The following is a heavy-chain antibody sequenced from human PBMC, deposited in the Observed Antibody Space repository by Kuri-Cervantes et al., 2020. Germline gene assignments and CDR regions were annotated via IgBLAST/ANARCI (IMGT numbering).Heavy chain of an antibody. CDR1: GGSFSGYY. CDR3: ARHGKWELIDY. CDR2: IYYSGRT. J-gene: IGHJ4*02. Sequence: SETLSLTCAVYGGSFSGYYWSWIRQPPGKGLEWIGSIYYSGRTYYNPSLKSRVTITVDTSKNQFSLKLSSVTAADTAVYYCARHGKWELIDYWGQGTLVTVSS. V-gene: IGHV4-34*01. D-gene: IGHD1-26*01.